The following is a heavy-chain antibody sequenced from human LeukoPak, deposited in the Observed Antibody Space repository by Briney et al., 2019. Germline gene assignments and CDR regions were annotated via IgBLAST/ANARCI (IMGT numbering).Heavy chain of an antibody. D-gene: IGHD4-17*01. V-gene: IGHV3-9*01. CDR3: AKDMRTTVTQIGD. CDR2: ISWNSGSI. CDR1: GFTFDDYA. J-gene: IGHJ4*02. Sequence: GRSLRLSCAASGFTFDDYAMHWVRQAPGKGLEWVSGISWNSGSIGYADSVKGRFTISRDNAKNSLYLQMNSLRAEDTALYYCAKDMRTTVTQIGDWGQGTLVTVSS.